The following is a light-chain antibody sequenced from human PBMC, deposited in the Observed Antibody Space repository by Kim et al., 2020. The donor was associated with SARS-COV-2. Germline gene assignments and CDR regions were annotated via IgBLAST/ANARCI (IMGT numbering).Light chain of an antibody. J-gene: IGLJ2*01. CDR1: SSDVGGYNY. CDR3: SSYAGSNNFVV. CDR2: EVS. V-gene: IGLV2-8*01. Sequence: QSVTISCTGNSSDVGGYNYVSWYQQHPGKAPKLMIYEVSKRPSGVPDRFSGSKSDNTASLTVSGLQAEDEADYYCSSYAGSNNFVVFGGGTQLTVL.